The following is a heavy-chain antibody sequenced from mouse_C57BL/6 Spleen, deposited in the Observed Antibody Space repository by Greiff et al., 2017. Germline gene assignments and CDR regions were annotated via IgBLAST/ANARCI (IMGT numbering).Heavy chain of an antibody. D-gene: IGHD2-4*01. V-gene: IGHV5-6*01. CDR1: GFPFSSYG. Sequence: VQLQQSGGDLVKPGGSLKLSCAASGFPFSSYGMSLVRQTPDKRLEWVATISSGGSYTYYPDSVKGRFTISRDNAKNTLYLQMSSLKSEDTAMYYCARPGDYDYFDYWGQGTTLTVSS. CDR2: ISSGGSYT. J-gene: IGHJ2*01. CDR3: ARPGDYDYFDY.